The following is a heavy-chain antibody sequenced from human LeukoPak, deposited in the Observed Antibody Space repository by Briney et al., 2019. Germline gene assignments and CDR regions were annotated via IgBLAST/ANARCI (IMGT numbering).Heavy chain of an antibody. CDR2: IYYSGST. CDR3: ARHEYSGSYYGLSWFDP. V-gene: IGHV4-39*01. J-gene: IGHJ5*02. CDR1: GGSISSSGYY. D-gene: IGHD1-26*01. Sequence: SETLSLTCTVSGGSISSSGYYWGWIRQPPGKGLEWIASIYYSGSTYYNPSLKSRVTISVDTSKNPLSLKLSSLTAADTAVYYCARHEYSGSYYGLSWFDPWGQGTLVTVSS.